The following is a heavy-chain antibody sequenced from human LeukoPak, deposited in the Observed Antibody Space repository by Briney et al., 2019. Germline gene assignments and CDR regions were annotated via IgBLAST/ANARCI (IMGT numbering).Heavy chain of an antibody. J-gene: IGHJ4*02. D-gene: IGHD1-26*01. Sequence: GESLKISCKGSGYRFTSYWIGWVRQMPGKGLEWMGIIYPGDSDTRYSPSFQGQVTISADKSISTAYLQWSRLKASDTAMYYCARALKNSGSKLDYWGQGTLVTVSS. CDR2: IYPGDSDT. V-gene: IGHV5-51*01. CDR3: ARALKNSGSKLDY. CDR1: GYRFTSYW.